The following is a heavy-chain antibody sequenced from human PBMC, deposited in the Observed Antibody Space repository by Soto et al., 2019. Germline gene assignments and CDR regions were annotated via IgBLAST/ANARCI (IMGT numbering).Heavy chain of an antibody. CDR2: ISSDGRTV. J-gene: IGHJ4*02. CDR3: ARDWREMTTDY. CDR1: GFTFSTYS. Sequence: EVQLVESGGGLVQPGGSLRLSCAASGFTFSTYSMSWVRQAPGKGLEWVSYISSDGRTVNYADSVEGRFTISRDDAKYSLYLQINNLRAEDTAVYYCARDWREMTTDYWGQGTLVTVSS. D-gene: IGHD4-17*01. V-gene: IGHV3-48*01.